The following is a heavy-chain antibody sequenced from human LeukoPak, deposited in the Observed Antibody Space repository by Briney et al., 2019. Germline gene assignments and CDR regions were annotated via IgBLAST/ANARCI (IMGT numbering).Heavy chain of an antibody. Sequence: ASVKVSCKASGYTFTSYYMHWVRQAPGQGLEWMGIINPSGGSTSYAQKFQGRVTMTRDTSTSTVYMELSSLRSEDTAVYYCARDHPSTNYYDSSGYYPWGQGTLVTVSS. CDR2: INPSGGST. J-gene: IGHJ5*02. V-gene: IGHV1-46*01. CDR1: GYTFTSYY. CDR3: ARDHPSTNYYDSSGYYP. D-gene: IGHD3-22*01.